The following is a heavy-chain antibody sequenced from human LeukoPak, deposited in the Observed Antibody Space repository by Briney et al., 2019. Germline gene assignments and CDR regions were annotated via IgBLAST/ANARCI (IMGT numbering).Heavy chain of an antibody. Sequence: GASVKVSCKASGYIFTNYGISWVRQAPGQGLEWLGRISVYNGNTNYAQKLQGRVTMSTDTSTSTAYMELRSLRSDDTAVYYGARMILLLGDVLTVPPRGFDYWGQRTLVTVSS. CDR3: ARMILLLGDVLTVPPRGFDY. CDR1: GYIFTNYG. J-gene: IGHJ4*02. CDR2: ISVYNGNT. V-gene: IGHV1-18*01. D-gene: IGHD3-9*01.